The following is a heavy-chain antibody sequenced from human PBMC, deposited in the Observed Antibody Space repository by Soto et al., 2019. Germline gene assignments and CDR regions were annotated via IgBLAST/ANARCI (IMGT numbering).Heavy chain of an antibody. CDR3: AKGRGGSGSLTPRVDF. CDR2: ISGGGATT. D-gene: IGHD3-10*01. CDR1: GFTFNNYA. J-gene: IGHJ4*02. V-gene: IGHV3-23*01. Sequence: EVQLLESGGGLVQPGGSLRLSCAASGFTFNNYAMTWVRQAPGKGLEWVSAISGGGATTSYADSVKGRFTVSRDGSKNALYLQMSSLRAADTALYYCAKGRGGSGSLTPRVDFWGQGTLVTVSS.